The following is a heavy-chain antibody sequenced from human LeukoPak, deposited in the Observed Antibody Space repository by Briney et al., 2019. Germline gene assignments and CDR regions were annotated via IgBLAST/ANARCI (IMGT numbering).Heavy chain of an antibody. CDR2: MNPNSGNT. J-gene: IGHJ4*02. V-gene: IGHV1-8*02. CDR3: ASWGEDSSGYYYDY. CDR1: GYTFTDYF. Sequence: ASVKVSCKASGYTFTDYFIHWVRQATGQGLEWMGWMNPNSGNTGYAQKFQGRVTMTRNTSISTAYMELSSLRSEDTAVYYCASWGEDSSGYYYDYWGQGTLVTVSS. D-gene: IGHD3-22*01.